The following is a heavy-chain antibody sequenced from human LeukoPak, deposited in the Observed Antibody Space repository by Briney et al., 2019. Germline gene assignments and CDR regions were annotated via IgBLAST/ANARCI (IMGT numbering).Heavy chain of an antibody. Sequence: GESLKISCKGSGYTFTSYWIAWVRQMPGKGLEWMGIIYPGDSDTRYSPSFQGQVTISADKSISTAYLQWSSLKASDTAMYYCARLGFSGDGYNSPLDYWGQGTLVTVSS. CDR2: IYPGDSDT. CDR3: ARLGFSGDGYNSPLDY. J-gene: IGHJ4*02. V-gene: IGHV5-51*01. D-gene: IGHD5-24*01. CDR1: GYTFTSYW.